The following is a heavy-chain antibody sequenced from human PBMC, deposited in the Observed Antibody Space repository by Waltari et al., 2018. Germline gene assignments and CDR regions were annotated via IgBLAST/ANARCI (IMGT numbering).Heavy chain of an antibody. D-gene: IGHD3-10*01. CDR2: IYTSGST. CDR1: GGSISSGSYY. Sequence: QVQLQESGPGLVKPSQTLSLTCTVSGGSISSGSYYWTWLRTPSGKGLGWIGYIYTSGSTNYNPSLKSRVTISVDTSKNQFSLKLSSVTAADTAVYYCASGYYGSGSYSQPSYYYYGMDVWGQGTTVTVSS. V-gene: IGHV4-61*09. J-gene: IGHJ6*02. CDR3: ASGYYGSGSYSQPSYYYYGMDV.